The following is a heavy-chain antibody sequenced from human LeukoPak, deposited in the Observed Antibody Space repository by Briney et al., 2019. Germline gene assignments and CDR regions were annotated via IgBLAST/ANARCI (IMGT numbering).Heavy chain of an antibody. D-gene: IGHD1-1*01. CDR2: IYPGDSDT. V-gene: IGHV5-51*01. CDR3: LTTSWRPGWRYFDY. CDR1: GYSFTSYW. J-gene: IGHJ4*02. Sequence: GESLKISCKGSGYSFTSYWIGWVRQMPGKGLEWMGIIYPGDSDTRYSPSFQGQVTISADKSISIAYLQWSSLKASDTAMYYCLTTSWRPGWRYFDYWGQGTLVTVSS.